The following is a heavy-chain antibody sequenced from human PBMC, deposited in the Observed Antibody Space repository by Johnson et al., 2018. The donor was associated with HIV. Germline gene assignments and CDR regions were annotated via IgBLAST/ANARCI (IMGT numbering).Heavy chain of an antibody. V-gene: IGHV3-11*01. CDR1: GFSFSDYY. D-gene: IGHD2-2*01. CDR2: ISSSGSTK. CDR3: ARGGLGYQNIHDAFDI. J-gene: IGHJ3*02. Sequence: QEQLVESGGGLVKPGGSLRLSCAASGFSFSDYYMSWIRQAPGKGLEWVSYISSSGSTKYYADSVKGRFTISRDNAKNSLYLQMNSLRAEDTALYYCARGGLGYQNIHDAFDIWGQGTMVTVSS.